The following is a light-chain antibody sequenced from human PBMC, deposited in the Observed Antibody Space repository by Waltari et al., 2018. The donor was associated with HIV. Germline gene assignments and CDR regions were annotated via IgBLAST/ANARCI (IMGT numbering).Light chain of an antibody. CDR1: RSNIGVTS. CDR2: KNN. Sequence: QSVLTQPPSASGTRGQRVTISCSGRRSNIGVTSVTWYQQLPGTAPRLLIYKNNQRPSGVPDRFSGSKSGTSASLAISGLQSEDEADYYCAAWDDGLNALFGGGTKLTVL. J-gene: IGLJ2*01. CDR3: AAWDDGLNAL. V-gene: IGLV1-44*01.